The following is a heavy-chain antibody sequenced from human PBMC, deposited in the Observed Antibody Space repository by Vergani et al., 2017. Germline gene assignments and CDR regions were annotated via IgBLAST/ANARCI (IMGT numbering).Heavy chain of an antibody. CDR3: ARDGGDSSGWYGFDY. CDR1: GFTFSNAW. Sequence: EVQLVESGGGLVKPGGSLRLSCAASGFTFSNAWMNWVRQAPGKGLEWVSYISSSSSTIYYADSVKGRFTISRDNAKNSLYLQMNSLRAEDTAVYYCARDGGDSSGWYGFDYWGQGTLVTVSS. J-gene: IGHJ4*02. D-gene: IGHD6-19*01. V-gene: IGHV3-48*01. CDR2: ISSSSSTI.